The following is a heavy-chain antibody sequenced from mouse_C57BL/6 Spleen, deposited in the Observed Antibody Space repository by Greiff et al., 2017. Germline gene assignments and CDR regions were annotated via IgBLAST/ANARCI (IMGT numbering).Heavy chain of an antibody. V-gene: IGHV1-63*01. CDR3: ARSPYYYGDAMDY. CDR1: GYTFTNYW. D-gene: IGHD1-1*01. CDR2: IYPGGGYT. Sequence: VQLQQSGAELVRPGTSVKMSCKASGYTFTNYWIGWAKQRPGHGLEWIGDIYPGGGYTNYNEKFKGKATLTADKSSSTAYMQLSSLTSEDSAVYFCARSPYYYGDAMDYWGQGTSVTVSS. J-gene: IGHJ4*01.